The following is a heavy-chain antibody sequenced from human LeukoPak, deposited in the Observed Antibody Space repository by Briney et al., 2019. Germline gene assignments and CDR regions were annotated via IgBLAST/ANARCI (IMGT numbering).Heavy chain of an antibody. J-gene: IGHJ6*03. D-gene: IGHD5-24*01. V-gene: IGHV1-46*01. CDR2: INPSGGST. Sequence: ASVKVSCKASGYTFTSYYMHWVRQAPGQGLEWMGIINPSGGSTSYAQKFQGRVTMTRDMSTGTVYMELSSLRSEDTAVYYCAKDGSHRRLQYYYYYMDVWGKGTTVTVS. CDR3: AKDGSHRRLQYYYYYMDV. CDR1: GYTFTSYY.